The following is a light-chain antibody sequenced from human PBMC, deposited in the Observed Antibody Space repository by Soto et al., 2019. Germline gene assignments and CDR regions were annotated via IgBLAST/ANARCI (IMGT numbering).Light chain of an antibody. CDR2: SAS. Sequence: EIVLTQSPGTLSLSPGERATLSCRASQSVSSYVAWYQQQPGQAPRLLIYSASSRATGIPDRFSVSGSGTDFTLTISRLEPEDFAVYYCQHYGSSPLTFGPGTKVDVK. V-gene: IGKV3-20*01. J-gene: IGKJ3*01. CDR1: QSVSSY. CDR3: QHYGSSPLT.